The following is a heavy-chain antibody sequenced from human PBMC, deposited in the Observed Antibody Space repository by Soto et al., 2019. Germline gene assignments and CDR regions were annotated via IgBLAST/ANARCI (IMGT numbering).Heavy chain of an antibody. J-gene: IGHJ6*02. D-gene: IGHD3-10*01. CDR1: GGSIISSSYY. CDR2: IYYSGST. V-gene: IGHV4-39*01. Sequence: SEILSLTCTVSGGSIISSSYYWVWIRQPPGKGLEWIGSIYYSGSTYYNPSLKSRVTISVDTSKNQFSLKLSSVTAADTAVYYCARGILSMVRGVIITRYGMDVWGQGTTVTVSS. CDR3: ARGILSMVRGVIITRYGMDV.